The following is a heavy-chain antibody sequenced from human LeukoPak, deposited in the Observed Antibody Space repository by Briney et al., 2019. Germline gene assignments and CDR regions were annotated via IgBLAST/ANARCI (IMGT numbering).Heavy chain of an antibody. D-gene: IGHD6-13*01. CDR3: ARGAVIAADTYYYYMDV. V-gene: IGHV1-69*05. CDR2: IIPIFGTA. CDR1: GGTFSSYA. J-gene: IGHJ6*03. Sequence: ASVKVSCKASGGTFSSYAISWVRQAPGQGIDWMGGIIPIFGTANYAQKFQGRVTITTDESTSTAYMELSSLRSEDTAVYYCARGAVIAADTYYYYMDVWAKGTTVTVSS.